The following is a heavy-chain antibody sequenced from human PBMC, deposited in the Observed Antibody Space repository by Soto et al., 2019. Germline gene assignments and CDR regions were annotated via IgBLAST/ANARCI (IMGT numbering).Heavy chain of an antibody. CDR2: ISVYHGNT. D-gene: IGHD3-10*01. V-gene: IGHV1-18*04. CDR3: ARDHVGATMALLY. CDR1: GYNFLNYG. Sequence: ASVKVSCKTSGYNFLNYGMSWVRQAPGQGPEWMGWISVYHGNTIYAQNFQGRVTMTTDTSTSTAYMELTSLRSDDTGVYYCARDHVGATMALLYWGQGTLVTVSS. J-gene: IGHJ4*02.